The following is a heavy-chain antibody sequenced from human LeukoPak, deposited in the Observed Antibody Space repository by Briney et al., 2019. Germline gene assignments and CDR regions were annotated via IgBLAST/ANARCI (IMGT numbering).Heavy chain of an antibody. CDR2: IHYSVTT. V-gene: IGHV4-59*02. Sequence: AETLSLTCTVSDASVSSYYWSWIRQSPGKGLEWIGYIHYSVTTNYNPSLNSRVTISVDTSKTQFSLKLSSVTSADTAVYYCARVGDWNDLVYWGQGTRVTVSS. J-gene: IGHJ4*02. CDR1: DASVSSYY. D-gene: IGHD1-1*01. CDR3: ARVGDWNDLVY.